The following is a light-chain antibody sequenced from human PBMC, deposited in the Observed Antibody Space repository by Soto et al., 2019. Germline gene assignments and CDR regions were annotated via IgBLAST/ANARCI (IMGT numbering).Light chain of an antibody. CDR2: GAS. V-gene: IGKV3-15*01. J-gene: IGKJ3*01. Sequence: IVMTQSPATLSVSPGERATLSCRASQSVSSNLAWYQQKPGQAPRLLIYGASTRATGIPASFSGSGSGTEYNITISSLQSEAFAVYYCQLYNNWPPFAFGPGTKVAIK. CDR3: QLYNNWPPFA. CDR1: QSVSSN.